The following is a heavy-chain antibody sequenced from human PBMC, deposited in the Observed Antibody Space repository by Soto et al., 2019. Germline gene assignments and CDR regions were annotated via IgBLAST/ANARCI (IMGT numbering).Heavy chain of an antibody. Sequence: EVQLLESGGGLVQPGGSLRLSCVASGFTFSSYAMRWVRQAPVKGLEWVSAISGSGGSTYYADSVKGRFTISRDNSKITLYMQRNSLRDEDTAVYYCARRGSGSYYDYWGQGTLVTVSS. CDR1: GFTFSSYA. J-gene: IGHJ4*02. CDR3: ARRGSGSYYDY. CDR2: ISGSGGST. D-gene: IGHD1-26*01. V-gene: IGHV3-23*01.